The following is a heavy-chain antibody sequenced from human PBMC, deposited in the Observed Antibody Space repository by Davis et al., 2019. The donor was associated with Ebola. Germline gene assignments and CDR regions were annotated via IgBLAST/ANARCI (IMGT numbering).Heavy chain of an antibody. D-gene: IGHD2-15*01. J-gene: IGHJ4*02. CDR2: IKQDGSEK. V-gene: IGHV3-7*01. CDR3: ARDWYCSGGSCYSGIY. CDR1: GFTFSSYW. Sequence: PGGSLRLSCAASGFTFSSYWMSWVRQAPGKGLEWVAKIKQDGSEKYYVDSVKGRFTISRDNAKKSLYLQMNSLRADDTAVHYCARDWYCSGGSCYSGIYWGQGALVTVSS.